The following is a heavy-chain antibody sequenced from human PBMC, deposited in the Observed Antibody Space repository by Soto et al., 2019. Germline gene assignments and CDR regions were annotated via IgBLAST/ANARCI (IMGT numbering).Heavy chain of an antibody. CDR3: ARMYSSGWYRGLDWFDP. Sequence: SGPTLVNPTQTLTLTCTFSGFSLSTSGVGVGWIRQPPGKALEWLALIYWNDDKRYSPPLKSRLTITKDTSKNQVVLTMTNMDPVDTATYYCARMYSSGWYRGLDWFDPWGQGTLVTVSS. J-gene: IGHJ5*02. CDR1: GFSLSTSGVG. CDR2: IYWNDDK. D-gene: IGHD6-19*01. V-gene: IGHV2-5*01.